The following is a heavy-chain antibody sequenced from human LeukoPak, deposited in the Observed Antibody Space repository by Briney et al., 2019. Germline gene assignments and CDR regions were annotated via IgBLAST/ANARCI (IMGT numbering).Heavy chain of an antibody. J-gene: IGHJ4*02. V-gene: IGHV4-34*01. Sequence: SETLSLTCAVYGGSFSGYYWSWIRQPPGKGLEWIGEINHSGSTNYNPSLKSRVTISVDTSKNQFSLKLSSVTAADTAVYYCARGRKPYYYGLGSYPKAPYFDYWGQGTLVTVSS. CDR1: GGSFSGYY. D-gene: IGHD3-10*01. CDR2: INHSGST. CDR3: ARGRKPYYYGLGSYPKAPYFDY.